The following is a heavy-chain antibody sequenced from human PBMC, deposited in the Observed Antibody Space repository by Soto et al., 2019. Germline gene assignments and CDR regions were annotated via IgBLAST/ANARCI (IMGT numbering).Heavy chain of an antibody. CDR1: GGSISSYY. D-gene: IGHD3-10*01. Sequence: SETLSLTCTVSGGSISSYYWSWIRQPPGKGLEWIGYIHHSGITNYNPSLKSRVTISVDTSKNEFSLKLNSVTAADTAVYYCARGLTMGAVPSHFHYWGQGTQVTVSS. J-gene: IGHJ4*02. V-gene: IGHV4-59*12. CDR3: ARGLTMGAVPSHFHY. CDR2: IHHSGIT.